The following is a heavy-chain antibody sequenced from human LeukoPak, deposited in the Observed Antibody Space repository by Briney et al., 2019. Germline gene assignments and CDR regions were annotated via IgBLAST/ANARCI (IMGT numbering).Heavy chain of an antibody. J-gene: IGHJ4*02. D-gene: IGHD2-2*02. Sequence: GSVKVSCKASGGTFSSYAISWVRQAPGKGLEWMGGFDPEDGETIYAQKFQGRVTMTEDTSTDTAYMELSSLRSEDTAVYYCATLYCSSTSCYKGFDYWGQGTLVTVSS. CDR2: FDPEDGET. V-gene: IGHV1-24*01. CDR1: GGTFSSYA. CDR3: ATLYCSSTSCYKGFDY.